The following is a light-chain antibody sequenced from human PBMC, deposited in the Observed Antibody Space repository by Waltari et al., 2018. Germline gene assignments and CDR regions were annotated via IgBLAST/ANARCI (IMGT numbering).Light chain of an antibody. V-gene: IGKV2-30*02. J-gene: IGKJ2*01. CDR2: KIS. CDR3: LQSSQWPYA. Sequence: DVVMTQSPLSLAVTLGQPAAIYSWSSKSLVQSDGNIFLNWFHQSTGQSPRRLIYKISNRESGVPDRFSGSGSGTDFTLKISRVEAEDVGIYYCLQSSQWPYAFGQGTKLEIK. CDR1: KSLVQSDGNIF.